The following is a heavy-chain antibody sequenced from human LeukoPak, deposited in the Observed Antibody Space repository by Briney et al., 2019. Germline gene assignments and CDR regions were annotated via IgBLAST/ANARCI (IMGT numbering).Heavy chain of an antibody. CDR3: ARAAIAAAGTLGGFDP. CDR2: ISAYNGNT. CDR1: GYTFTSYG. Sequence: ASVKVSCKASGYTFTSYGISWVRQAPGQGLEWMGWISAYNGNTNYAHKLQGRVTMTTDTSTSTAYMELRSLRSDDTAVYYCARAAIAAAGTLGGFDPWGQGTLVTVSS. D-gene: IGHD6-13*01. J-gene: IGHJ5*02. V-gene: IGHV1-18*01.